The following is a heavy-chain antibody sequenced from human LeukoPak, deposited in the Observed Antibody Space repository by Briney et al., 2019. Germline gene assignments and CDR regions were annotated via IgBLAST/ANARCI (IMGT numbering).Heavy chain of an antibody. V-gene: IGHV3-7*01. CDR2: IKQDGSEK. J-gene: IGHJ4*02. CDR3: TRDRSRAEDD. Sequence: PGGSLRLSCAASGFTFSRYWMSWIRQAPGKGLEWVANIKQDGSEKYYVDSVKGRFTISRDNANNLLYLQMNSLRGEDTAVYYCTRDRSRAEDDWGQGTLVTVSS. CDR1: GFTFSRYW. D-gene: IGHD1-14*01.